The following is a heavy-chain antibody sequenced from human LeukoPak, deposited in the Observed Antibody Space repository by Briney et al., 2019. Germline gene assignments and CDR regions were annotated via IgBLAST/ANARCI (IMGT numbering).Heavy chain of an antibody. CDR3: ARDYYDSSGYAEYFQH. V-gene: IGHV1-18*01. Sequence: ASVKVSCKASDYTFTSYGISWVRQAPGQGLEWMGWISAYNGNTNYAQKLQGRVTMTTDTSTSTAYMELRSLRSDDTAVYYCARDYYDSSGYAEYFQHWGQGTLVTVSS. CDR1: DYTFTSYG. CDR2: ISAYNGNT. D-gene: IGHD3-22*01. J-gene: IGHJ1*01.